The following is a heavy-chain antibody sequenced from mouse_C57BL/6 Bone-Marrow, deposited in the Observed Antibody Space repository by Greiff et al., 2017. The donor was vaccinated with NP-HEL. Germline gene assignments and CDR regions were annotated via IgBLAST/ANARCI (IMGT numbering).Heavy chain of an antibody. V-gene: IGHV1-64*01. D-gene: IGHD2-2*01. CDR1: GYTFTSYW. CDR3: TRVTMVTIDY. CDR2: IHPNSGST. Sequence: QVQLQQPGAELVKPGASVKLSCKASGYTFTSYWMHWVKQRPGQGLEWIGMIHPNSGSTNYNEKFKSKATLTVDKSSSTAYMQLSSLTSEDSAVYYCTRVTMVTIDYWGQGTTLTVSS. J-gene: IGHJ2*01.